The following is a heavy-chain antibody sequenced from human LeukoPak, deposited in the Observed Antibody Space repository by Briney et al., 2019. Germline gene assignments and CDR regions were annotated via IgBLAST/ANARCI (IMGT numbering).Heavy chain of an antibody. CDR1: GFSITTKGVG. V-gene: IGHV2-5*02. CDR2: IFWDGNR. J-gene: IGHJ4*02. D-gene: IGHD2-15*01. Sequence: SGPTLVHPTQTLPLTCTVTGFSITTKGVGVGWIRQAPGKALEWLAIIFWDGNRRYNSSLRSRLTITSDNSKNQVFLTMTNMDPVDTATYFCAHSLRRPSCSGGNCYYFDYWGQGTLVTVSS. CDR3: AHSLRRPSCSGGNCYYFDY.